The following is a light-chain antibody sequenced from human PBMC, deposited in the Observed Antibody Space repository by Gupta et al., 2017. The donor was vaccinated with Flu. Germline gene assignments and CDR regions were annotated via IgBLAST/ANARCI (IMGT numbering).Light chain of an antibody. CDR2: GAS. J-gene: IGKJ1*01. V-gene: IGKV3-20*01. CDR1: QSVSSNY. Sequence: EIVLTQSPGTLSLSPGERATLSCRASQSVSSNYLAWFQQKSGQAPRLLIYGASSRATGIPDRFSGSGSGTDFTLTISRLEPEDFAVYYCQQYLSSPWTFGQGTKVEI. CDR3: QQYLSSPWT.